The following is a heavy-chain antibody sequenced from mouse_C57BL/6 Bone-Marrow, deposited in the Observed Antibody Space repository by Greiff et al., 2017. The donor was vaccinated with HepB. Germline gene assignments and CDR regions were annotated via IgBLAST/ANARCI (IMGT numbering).Heavy chain of an antibody. Sequence: LEESGAELARPGASVKLSCKASGYTLTSYGISWVKQRTGQGLEWIGEIYPRSGNTYYNEKFKGKATLTADKSSSTAYMELRSLTSEDSAVYFCARGLRLPYFDYWGQGTTLTVSS. D-gene: IGHD3-2*02. V-gene: IGHV1-81*01. CDR1: GYTLTSYG. CDR3: ARGLRLPYFDY. J-gene: IGHJ2*01. CDR2: IYPRSGNT.